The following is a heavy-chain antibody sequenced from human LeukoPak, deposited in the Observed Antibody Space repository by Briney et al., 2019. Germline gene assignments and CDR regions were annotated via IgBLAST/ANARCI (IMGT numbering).Heavy chain of an antibody. D-gene: IGHD1-26*01. Sequence: PGGSLRLSCAASGFIFSSFSIHWVRQAPGKGLEWVTVIFYDGSERYYADSVKGRFTISRDNAKNTVYLQMNSLRAEDTAVYYCAKPLMWELRGSFDYWGQGTLVTVSS. CDR1: GFIFSSFS. V-gene: IGHV3-30*18. CDR2: IFYDGSER. J-gene: IGHJ4*02. CDR3: AKPLMWELRGSFDY.